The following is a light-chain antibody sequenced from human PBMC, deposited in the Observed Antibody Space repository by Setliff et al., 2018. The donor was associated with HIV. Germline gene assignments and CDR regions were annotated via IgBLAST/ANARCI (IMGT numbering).Light chain of an antibody. CDR1: NMGSKS. Sequence: LTQPPSVSVAPGKTARITCGGNNMGSKSVHWYQQKPGQAPVLVISYDSDRPSGIPERFSGSNSGNTATLTISRVEAGDEADYYCQVWDSSSDHPYVFGTGTKVT. CDR3: QVWDSSSDHPYV. J-gene: IGLJ1*01. CDR2: YDS. V-gene: IGLV3-21*04.